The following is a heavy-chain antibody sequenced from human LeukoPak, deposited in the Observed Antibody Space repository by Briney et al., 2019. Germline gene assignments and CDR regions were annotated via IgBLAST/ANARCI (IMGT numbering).Heavy chain of an antibody. CDR3: ARAQDYRLVPFDY. CDR1: GFTFSSYA. CDR2: ISYDGSNK. V-gene: IGHV3-30-3*01. D-gene: IGHD3-9*01. J-gene: IGHJ4*02. Sequence: GGSLRLSCAASGFTFSSYAMHWVRQAPGKGLEWVAVISYDGSNKYYADSVKGRFTISRDNSKNTLYLQMNSLRAEDTAVYYCARAQDYRLVPFDYWGQGTLATVSS.